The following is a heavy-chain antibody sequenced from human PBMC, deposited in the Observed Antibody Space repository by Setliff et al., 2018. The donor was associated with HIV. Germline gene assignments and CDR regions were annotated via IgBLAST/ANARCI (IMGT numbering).Heavy chain of an antibody. Sequence: PGGSLRLSCAASGFTFSDHYMNWVRQAPGKGLEWVSYISSSSTIYYADSVKGRFTISRDNAKNSLYLQMNSLRAEDTAVYYCARGRYCSGGSCHSQGFDYWGQGTLVTVSS. V-gene: IGHV3-11*04. CDR3: ARGRYCSGGSCHSQGFDY. J-gene: IGHJ4*02. D-gene: IGHD2-15*01. CDR1: GFTFSDHY. CDR2: ISSSSTI.